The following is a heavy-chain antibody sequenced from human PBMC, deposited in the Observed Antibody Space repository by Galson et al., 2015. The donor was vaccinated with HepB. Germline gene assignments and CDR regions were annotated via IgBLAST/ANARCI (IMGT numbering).Heavy chain of an antibody. V-gene: IGHV3-48*04. J-gene: IGHJ4*02. CDR1: GFTFSSYS. CDR2: ISSSSSTI. D-gene: IGHD1-26*01. CDR3: ARAVGAIPL. Sequence: SLRLSCAASGFTFSSYSMNWARQAPGKGLEWVSYISSSSSTIYYADSVKGRFTISRDNAKNSLYLQMNSLRAEDTAVYYCARAVGAIPLWGQGTLVTVSS.